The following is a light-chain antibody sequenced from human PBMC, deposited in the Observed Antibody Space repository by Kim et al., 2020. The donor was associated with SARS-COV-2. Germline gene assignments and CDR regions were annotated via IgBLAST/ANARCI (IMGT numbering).Light chain of an antibody. CDR2: YDS. V-gene: IGLV3-21*04. CDR1: NIGSKS. CDR3: QVWDSSSDQWV. J-gene: IGLJ3*02. Sequence: SYELTQPPSVSVAPGKRARITCGGNNIGSKSVHWYQQKPGQAPVVVIYYDSDRPSGIPERFSGSNSGNTATLTISRVEGGDEADYYCQVWDSSSDQWVFGGGTQLTVL.